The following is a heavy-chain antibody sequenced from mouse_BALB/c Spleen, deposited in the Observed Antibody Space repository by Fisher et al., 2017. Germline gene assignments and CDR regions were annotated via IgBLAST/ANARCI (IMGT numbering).Heavy chain of an antibody. CDR3: ARGDWYFDV. J-gene: IGHJ1*01. Sequence: KFKGKATLTVDTSSSTAYMQLSSLTSEDTAVYFCARGDWYFDVWGAGTTVTVSS. V-gene: IGHV1-84*02.